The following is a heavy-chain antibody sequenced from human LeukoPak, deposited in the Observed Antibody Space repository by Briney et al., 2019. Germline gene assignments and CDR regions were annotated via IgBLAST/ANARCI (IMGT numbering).Heavy chain of an antibody. CDR2: IKSKADGETI. Sequence: GGSLRLSCAASGFTFRHAWMTWIRQAPGKGPEWVGLIKSKADGETIHYAAHVKGRFTISRDDSEGTLYLQMDSLKAEDTAMYYCTADVPAMKKQIDYWGQGTLVTVSS. J-gene: IGHJ4*02. CDR1: GFTFRHAW. D-gene: IGHD1/OR15-1a*01. CDR3: TADVPAMKKQIDY. V-gene: IGHV3-15*01.